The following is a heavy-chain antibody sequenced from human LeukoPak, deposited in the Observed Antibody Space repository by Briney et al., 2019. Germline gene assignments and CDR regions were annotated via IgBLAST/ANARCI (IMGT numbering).Heavy chain of an antibody. V-gene: IGHV4-38-2*02. CDR1: DYSISSGYY. CDR3: ARVGYSGYDTFDY. Sequence: PSETLSLTCTVSDYSISSGYYWGWIRQPPGKGLEWIGNTYHSGSTYYNPSLKSRVTIPVDTSKNQFSLKLSSVTAADTAVYYCARVGYSGYDTFDYWGQGTLVTVSS. D-gene: IGHD5-12*01. J-gene: IGHJ4*02. CDR2: TYHSGST.